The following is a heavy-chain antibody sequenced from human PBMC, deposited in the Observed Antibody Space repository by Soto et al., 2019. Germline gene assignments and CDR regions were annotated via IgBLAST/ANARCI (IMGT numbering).Heavy chain of an antibody. CDR1: GFTFSSYW. J-gene: IGHJ5*02. Sequence: GGSLRLSCAASGFTFSSYWMHWVRQAPGKGLVWVSRINSDGSSTSYADSVKGRFTISRDNAKNTLYLQMNSLRAEDTAVYYCARDDCEWCMLWRNWFDPWGQGTLVTVSS. CDR3: ARDDCEWCMLWRNWFDP. CDR2: INSDGSST. V-gene: IGHV3-74*01. D-gene: IGHD2-8*01.